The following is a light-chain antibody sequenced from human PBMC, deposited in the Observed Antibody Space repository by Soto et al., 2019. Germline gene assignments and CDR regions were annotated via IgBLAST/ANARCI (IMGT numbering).Light chain of an antibody. V-gene: IGKV3-20*01. J-gene: IGKJ1*01. Sequence: ESVLTQSPGTLSLSTGERATLSCRAIQGVSSSYLAWYQQKPGQTPRLLVFGASSRATGVPDRFSGSGSGTDFTLTISSLYXDDFGVYYCSLYDTSPRTFGHGTQVAIK. CDR2: GAS. CDR3: SLYDTSPRT. CDR1: QGVSSSY.